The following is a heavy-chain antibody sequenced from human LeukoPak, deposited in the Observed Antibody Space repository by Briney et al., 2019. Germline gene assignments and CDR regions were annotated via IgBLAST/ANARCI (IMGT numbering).Heavy chain of an antibody. CDR2: INPSGGST. CDR1: GYTFTSYY. Sequence: GASVKVSCKASGYTFTSYYMHWVRQAPGQGLEWMGIINPSGGSTSYAQKFQGRVTMTGDTSTSTVYMELSSLRSEDTAVYYCARDPRYCSGGSCYPFWYFDLWGRGTLVTVSS. CDR3: ARDPRYCSGGSCYPFWYFDL. V-gene: IGHV1-46*01. J-gene: IGHJ2*01. D-gene: IGHD2-15*01.